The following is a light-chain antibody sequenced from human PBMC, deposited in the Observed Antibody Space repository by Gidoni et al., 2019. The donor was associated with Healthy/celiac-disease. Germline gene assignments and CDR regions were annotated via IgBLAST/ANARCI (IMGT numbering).Light chain of an antibody. CDR1: TLPKKY. CDR2: ADS. Sequence: SYGLPQPPSVSVSPGQTARITCSGSTLPKKYSYWYQQKSGQAPVLVIYADSKRPSGIPERFSGSSAGTMATLTISGAQVEDEADYYCYSTDSSGNHYVFGTGTKVTVL. V-gene: IGLV3-10*01. J-gene: IGLJ1*01. CDR3: YSTDSSGNHYV.